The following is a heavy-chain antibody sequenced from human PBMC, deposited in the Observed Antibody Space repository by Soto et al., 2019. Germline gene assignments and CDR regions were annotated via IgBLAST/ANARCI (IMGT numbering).Heavy chain of an antibody. CDR2: IYYSGST. V-gene: IGHV4-59*01. CDR1: GGSISSYY. J-gene: IGHJ4*02. Sequence: PSETLSLTCTVSGGSISSYYWSWIRQPPGKGLEWIGYIYYSGSTNYNPSPKSRVTISVDTSKNQFSLKLSSVTAADTAVYYCARVGGYCSGGSCYSPNKPFDYWGQGTLVTVSS. D-gene: IGHD2-15*01. CDR3: ARVGGYCSGGSCYSPNKPFDY.